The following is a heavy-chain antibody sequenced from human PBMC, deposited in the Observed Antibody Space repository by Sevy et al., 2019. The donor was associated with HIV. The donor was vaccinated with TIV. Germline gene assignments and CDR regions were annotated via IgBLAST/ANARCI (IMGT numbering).Heavy chain of an antibody. CDR2: YFHSGTF. J-gene: IGHJ4*02. D-gene: IGHD5-18*01. CDR3: ARSESVDSAPFDY. Sequence: SETLSLTCSVTGVSLTGADYYWSWVRQAPGKGLEWIAYYFHSGTFYYSPTLKSCLSISVDTTQNQFSLKLTSVTAAASAEYYCARSESVDSAPFDYWGQGTPVTVSS. V-gene: IGHV4-30-4*01. CDR1: GVSLTGADYY.